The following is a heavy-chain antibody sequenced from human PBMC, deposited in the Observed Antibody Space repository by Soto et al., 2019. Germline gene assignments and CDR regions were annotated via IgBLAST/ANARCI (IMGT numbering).Heavy chain of an antibody. J-gene: IGHJ5*02. D-gene: IGHD6-13*01. CDR1: GYTFTSYG. CDR2: ISAYNGNT. Sequence: GASLKGSCKASGYTFTSYGISWVRQAPGQGLEWMGWISAYNGNTNYAQKLQGRVTMTTDTSTSTAYMELRSLRSDDTAVYYCARDKYSSSSGWFDPWGQGTLVNVSS. CDR3: ARDKYSSSSGWFDP. V-gene: IGHV1-18*01.